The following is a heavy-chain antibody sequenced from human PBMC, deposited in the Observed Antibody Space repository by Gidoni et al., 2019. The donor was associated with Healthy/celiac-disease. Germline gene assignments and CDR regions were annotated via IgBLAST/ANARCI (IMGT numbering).Heavy chain of an antibody. V-gene: IGHV3-7*01. CDR3: ARDQRSSWYTYYYYYGMDV. CDR1: GFTFSSYW. J-gene: IGHJ6*02. D-gene: IGHD6-13*01. CDR2: IKQAGSEK. Sequence: EFQLVESGGGLVQPGGSLRLSCAAPGFTFSSYWRSWVRQAPGKGLEWVANIKQAGSEKYYVDSGKGRFTISRDNAKNSLYLQMNSLRAEDTAVYYCARDQRSSWYTYYYYYGMDVWGQGTTVTVSS.